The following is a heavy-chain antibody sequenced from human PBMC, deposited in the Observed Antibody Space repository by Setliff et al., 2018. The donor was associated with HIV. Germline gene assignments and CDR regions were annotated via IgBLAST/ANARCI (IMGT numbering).Heavy chain of an antibody. D-gene: IGHD2-21*02. J-gene: IGHJ4*02. CDR3: ARMRGGDCYSGFDY. CDR1: GFSLSTSGMC. Sequence: PTQSLTLTCTFSGFSLSTSGMCVSWIRQPPGKALEWLARIDWDDDKYYSTSLKTRLTISKDTSKNQVVLTMTNMDPVDTATYYCARMRGGDCYSGFDYWGQGTLVTVSS. V-gene: IGHV2-70*11. CDR2: IDWDDDK.